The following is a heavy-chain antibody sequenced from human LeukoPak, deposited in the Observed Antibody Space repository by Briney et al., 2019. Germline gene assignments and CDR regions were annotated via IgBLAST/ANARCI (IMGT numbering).Heavy chain of an antibody. CDR2: IKQDGSEK. CDR1: GFTFSSYW. J-gene: IGHJ3*02. CDR3: ARDRCSSTSCYTPDDFDI. V-gene: IGHV3-7*01. Sequence: GGSLRLSCAASGFTFSSYWMSWVRQAPGKGLEWVANIKQDGSEKYYVDSVKGRFTISRDNAKNSLYLQMNSLRAEDTAVYYCARDRCSSTSCYTPDDFDIWGQGTMVTVSS. D-gene: IGHD2-2*02.